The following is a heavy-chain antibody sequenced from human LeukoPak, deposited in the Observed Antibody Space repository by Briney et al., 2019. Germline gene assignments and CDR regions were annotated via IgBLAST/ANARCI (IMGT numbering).Heavy chain of an antibody. D-gene: IGHD2-15*01. Sequence: GGSLRLSCAASGFTFSSYSMHWVRQAPGKGLEWVAVISYDGSNKYYADSVKGRFTISRDNSKNTLYLQMNSLRAEDTAVYYCAKDAHCSGGSCYSDYWGQGTLVTVSS. CDR1: GFTFSSYS. CDR3: AKDAHCSGGSCYSDY. V-gene: IGHV3-30*18. J-gene: IGHJ4*02. CDR2: ISYDGSNK.